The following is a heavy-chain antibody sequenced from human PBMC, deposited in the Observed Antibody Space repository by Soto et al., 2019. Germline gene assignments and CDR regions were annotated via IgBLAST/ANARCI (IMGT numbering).Heavy chain of an antibody. CDR1: GGIFGSHG. CDR2: FIPIFRTL. Sequence: QVQLIQSEAEVKKPGSSVRVSCTASGGIFGSHGFSWVRQAPGQRLEWVGGFIPIFRTLTYTEKFQARVRIAADESTNTVYLDLSSLTSEDTAVYYWVRDRRIYYSDPHDEFVASDYEVWGQGTMVSVS. CDR3: VRDRRIYYSDPHDEFVASDYEV. J-gene: IGHJ3*01. D-gene: IGHD3-22*01. V-gene: IGHV1-69*01.